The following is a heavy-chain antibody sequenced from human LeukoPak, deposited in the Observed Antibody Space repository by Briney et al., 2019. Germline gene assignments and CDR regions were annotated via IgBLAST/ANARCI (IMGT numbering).Heavy chain of an antibody. Sequence: PGGSLRLSCAASGFTFSSYSMNWVRQAPGKGLEWVSSISSSSSYIYYADSVKGRFTISRDNAKNSLYLQMNSLRAEDTAVYYCARGIVGATYDYYYYMDVWGKGTTVTVSS. V-gene: IGHV3-21*01. CDR1: GFTFSSYS. CDR2: ISSSSSYI. CDR3: ARGIVGATYDYYYYMDV. J-gene: IGHJ6*03. D-gene: IGHD1-26*01.